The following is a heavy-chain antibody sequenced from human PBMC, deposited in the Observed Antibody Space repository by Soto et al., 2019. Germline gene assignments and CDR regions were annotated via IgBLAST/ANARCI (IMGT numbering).Heavy chain of an antibody. V-gene: IGHV1-3*01. CDR2: INAGNGNT. J-gene: IGHJ4*02. CDR3: ASSGEWDYYDSSGYLIDY. CDR1: GFTLTRSA. D-gene: IGHD3-22*01. Sequence: ASVKVSCKASGFTLTRSAMHWVRQAPGQRLEWMGWINAGNGNTKYSQKLQGRVTITRDTFASTAYMELSSLRSEDTAVYYCASSGEWDYYDSSGYLIDYWGQGTLDTVPS.